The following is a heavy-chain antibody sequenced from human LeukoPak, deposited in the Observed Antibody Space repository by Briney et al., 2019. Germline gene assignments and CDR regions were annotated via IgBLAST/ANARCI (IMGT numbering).Heavy chain of an antibody. CDR1: GGSFSGYY. CDR2: INHSGST. V-gene: IGHV4-34*01. Sequence: PSETLSLTCAVYGGSFSGYYWSWIRQPPGKGLEWIGEINHSGSTNYNPSLKSRVTISVDTSKNQFSLKLSSVTAADTAVYYCARHESGFSPHFDYWGQGTLVTVSS. CDR3: ARHESGFSPHFDY. D-gene: IGHD3-10*01. J-gene: IGHJ4*02.